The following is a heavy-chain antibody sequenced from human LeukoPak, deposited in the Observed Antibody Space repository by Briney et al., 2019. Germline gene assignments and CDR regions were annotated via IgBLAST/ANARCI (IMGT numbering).Heavy chain of an antibody. J-gene: IGHJ4*02. V-gene: IGHV4-39*01. D-gene: IGHD2-15*01. Sequence: SETLSLTCTVSGGSISSSSYYWGWMRQPPGKGLEWIGSIYYSGSTYYNPSLKSRVTISVDTSKNQFSLKLSSVTAADTAVYYCARLMVVAARGFDYWGQGSLVTISS. CDR2: IYYSGST. CDR3: ARLMVVAARGFDY. CDR1: GGSISSSSYY.